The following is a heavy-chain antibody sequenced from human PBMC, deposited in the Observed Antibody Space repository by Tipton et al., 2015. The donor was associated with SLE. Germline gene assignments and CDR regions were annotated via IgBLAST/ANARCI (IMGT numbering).Heavy chain of an antibody. CDR3: AKSPYIAAAGTS. D-gene: IGHD6-13*01. CDR1: GFTFSSYA. J-gene: IGHJ4*02. V-gene: IGHV3-30-3*02. CDR2: ISYDGSNK. Sequence: SLRLSCAASGFTFSSYAMHWVRQAPGKGLEWVAVISYDGSNKYYADSVKGRFTISRDNSKNTLYLQMNSLRPEDTAVYYCAKSPYIAAAGTSWGQGTLVTVSS.